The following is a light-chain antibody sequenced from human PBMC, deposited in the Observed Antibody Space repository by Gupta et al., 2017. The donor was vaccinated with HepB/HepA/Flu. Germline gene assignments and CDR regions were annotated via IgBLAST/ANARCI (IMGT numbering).Light chain of an antibody. CDR3: QQLNSYPLT. CDR2: PAS. J-gene: IGKJ3*01. Sequence: DIQLTQSPSLLSASVGDRVTITCRASHGINSYLGWYQQKPGKAPKVLIYPASTLQSGVPSRFSGSGSGTEFTLTISSLQPEDVATYYCQQLNSYPLTFGPGTKVEVK. V-gene: IGKV1-9*01. CDR1: HGINSY.